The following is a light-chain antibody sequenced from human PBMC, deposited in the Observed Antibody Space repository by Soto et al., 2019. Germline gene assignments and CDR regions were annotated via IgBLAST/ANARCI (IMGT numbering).Light chain of an antibody. CDR2: EVI. CDR1: NSDVNY. J-gene: IGLJ1*01. CDR3: CSYADGSIYF. V-gene: IGLV2-14*01. Sequence: QSVLTQPASVSGAPGQSITISCTGTNSDVNYVSWHQQHPGKAPKLMIYEVINRSSGVSTRFSGSKSGNTASLTISGLQAEDEADYYCCSYADGSIYFFGTGTKVTVL.